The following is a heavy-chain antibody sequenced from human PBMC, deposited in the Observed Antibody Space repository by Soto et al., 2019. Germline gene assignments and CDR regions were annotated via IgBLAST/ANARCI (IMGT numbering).Heavy chain of an antibody. CDR3: VRSGDSSSWPIDY. V-gene: IGHV4-39*01. CDR1: GGSISSSSYY. Sequence: QLQLQESGPGLVKPSETPSLTCTVSGGSISSSSYYWGWIRQPPGKGLEWIGSIYYSGSTYYNPSLKSRVTISVDTSKNQFSLKLSSVTAADTAVYYCVRSGDSSSWPIDYWGQGTLVTVSS. J-gene: IGHJ4*02. CDR2: IYYSGST. D-gene: IGHD6-13*01.